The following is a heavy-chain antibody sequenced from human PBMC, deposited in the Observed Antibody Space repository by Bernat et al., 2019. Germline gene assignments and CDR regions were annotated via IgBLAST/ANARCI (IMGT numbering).Heavy chain of an antibody. V-gene: IGHV3-66*01. CDR1: GFTVISNY. Sequence: EEQLVESGGGLVQPGGSLRLSCAASGFTVISNYMTWVRQAPGKGLEWVSVIYSDGATFYADSVKGRFTISRDNSKNTVYLQMNSLRAEDTAVYYCARAPDFWSGLNWFDPWGQGTLVTVSS. D-gene: IGHD3-3*01. J-gene: IGHJ5*02. CDR2: IYSDGAT. CDR3: ARAPDFWSGLNWFDP.